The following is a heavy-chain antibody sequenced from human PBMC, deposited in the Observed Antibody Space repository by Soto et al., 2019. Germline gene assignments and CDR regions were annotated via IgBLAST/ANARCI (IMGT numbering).Heavy chain of an antibody. V-gene: IGHV3-21*01. CDR2: ISGSSSYI. CDR1: GFTFSRYS. J-gene: IGHJ4*02. CDR3: ARSYDILTGYSGFDY. Sequence: EVQLVESGGGLVKPGGSLRLSCAASGFTFSRYSMNWVRQAPGKGLEWVSSISGSSSYIYYADSVKGRFTISRDNAKNSQYLQMNSLRAEDTAVYYCARSYDILTGYSGFDYWGQGTLVTVSS. D-gene: IGHD3-9*01.